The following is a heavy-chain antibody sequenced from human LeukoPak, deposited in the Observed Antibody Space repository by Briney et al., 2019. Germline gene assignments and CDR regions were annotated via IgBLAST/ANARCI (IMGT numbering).Heavy chain of an antibody. CDR3: ARGRSISNVNDPPVDY. D-gene: IGHD2/OR15-2a*01. CDR1: GYTFTGYF. J-gene: IGHJ4*02. V-gene: IGHV1-2*02. CDR2: INPNTGDT. Sequence: ASVKVSCKASGYTFTGYFMIWLRQAPGQGLEWMAWINPNTGDTRYLQKFQGRVTVTRDTSISTVYIELNNLRFDDTAVYYCARGRSISNVNDPPVDYWGQGTLVSVPS.